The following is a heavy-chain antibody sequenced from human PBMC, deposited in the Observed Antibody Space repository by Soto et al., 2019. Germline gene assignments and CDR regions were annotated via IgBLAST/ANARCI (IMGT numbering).Heavy chain of an antibody. CDR2: IWYDGSNK. J-gene: IGHJ4*02. D-gene: IGHD6-13*01. CDR1: GFTFSSYG. CDR3: ARGGIAAAGNGYFDY. V-gene: IGHV3-33*01. Sequence: QVQLVESGGGVVQPGRSLRLSCAASGFTFSSYGMHWVRQAPGKGLEWVAVIWYDGSNKYYADSVKGRFTISRDNSRNTRYLQMNSLRAEDTAVYYCARGGIAAAGNGYFDYWGQGTLVTVSS.